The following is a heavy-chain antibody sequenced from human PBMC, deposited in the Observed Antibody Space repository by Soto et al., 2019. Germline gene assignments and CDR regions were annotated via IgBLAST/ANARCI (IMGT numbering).Heavy chain of an antibody. J-gene: IGHJ6*03. CDR2: IYYSGST. Sequence: QVQLQESGPGLVKPSETLSLTCTVSGGSISSYYWSWIRQPPGKGLEWIGNIYYSGSTNYNPSLKSRVTISVDTSKNQFSLKLSSVTAADTAVYYCARIPDIVVVPAAIAEHYYYYYMDVWGKGTTVTVSS. V-gene: IGHV4-59*08. D-gene: IGHD2-2*01. CDR1: GGSISSYY. CDR3: ARIPDIVVVPAAIAEHYYYYYMDV.